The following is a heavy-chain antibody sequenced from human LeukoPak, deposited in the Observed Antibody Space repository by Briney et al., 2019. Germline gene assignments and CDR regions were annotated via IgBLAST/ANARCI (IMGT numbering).Heavy chain of an antibody. CDR2: ISAYNGNT. D-gene: IGHD6-13*01. CDR3: ARVTPIAAAGTRMDV. CDR1: GYTFTSYG. J-gene: IGHJ6*01. V-gene: IGHV1-18*01. Sequence: ASVKVSCKASGYTFTSYGISWVRQAPGQGLEWMGWISAYNGNTNYAQKLQGRFTLTTDTSTSTAYMELRSRRSDDTAVYYCARVTPIAAAGTRMDVWGQGTTVTVSS.